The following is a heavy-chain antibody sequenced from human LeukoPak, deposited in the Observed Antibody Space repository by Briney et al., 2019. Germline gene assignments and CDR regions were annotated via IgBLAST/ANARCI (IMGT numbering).Heavy chain of an antibody. CDR3: ARDSCSSTSCYLYDYYMDV. D-gene: IGHD2-2*01. V-gene: IGHV3-30-3*01. CDR2: ISYDGSNK. CDR1: GFTFSSYA. J-gene: IGHJ6*03. Sequence: GGSLRLSCAASGFTFSSYAMHWVRQAPGKGLEWVAVISYDGSNKYYADSVKGRFTISRDNSKNTLYLQMNSLRAEDTAVYYCARDSCSSTSCYLYDYYMDVWGKGTTVTVSS.